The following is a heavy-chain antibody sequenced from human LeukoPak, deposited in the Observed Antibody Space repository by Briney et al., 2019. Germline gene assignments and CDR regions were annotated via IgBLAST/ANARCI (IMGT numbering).Heavy chain of an antibody. D-gene: IGHD3-10*01. CDR2: IYYTGST. CDR1: GGSVSSGNYY. J-gene: IGHJ4*02. Sequence: SETLSLTCTVSGGSVSSGNYYWSWIRQPPGKGLEWIGYIYYTGSTNYNPSLKSRVSISRDTSKNQFSLKLSSVTAADTAVYYCARVVYSGSWGYFDYWGQGILVTVSS. CDR3: ARVVYSGSWGYFDY. V-gene: IGHV4-61*01.